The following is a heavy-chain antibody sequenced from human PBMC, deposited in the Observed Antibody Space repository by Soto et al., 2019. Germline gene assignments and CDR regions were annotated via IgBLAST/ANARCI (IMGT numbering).Heavy chain of an antibody. CDR3: ARASPVICGGDPCYRLDSSFAS. Sequence: QVQLVQSGAEVRKPGSSLRVSCKSSGATFSTTGISWVRQAPGQGLEWMGGIIPLFGTPKYARKFQGRVSITADASTNTVYMELNSLRPDDAAVYYCARASPVICGGDPCYRLDSSFASWGQGSLVIVSS. CDR1: GATFSTTG. J-gene: IGHJ5*01. CDR2: IIPLFGTP. V-gene: IGHV1-69*01. D-gene: IGHD2-21*02.